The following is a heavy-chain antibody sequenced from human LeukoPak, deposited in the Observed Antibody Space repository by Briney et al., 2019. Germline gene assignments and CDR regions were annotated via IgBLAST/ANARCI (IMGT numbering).Heavy chain of an antibody. D-gene: IGHD2-15*01. CDR3: ARDPGWSSFDI. Sequence: PGGSLRLSCVASGFSFTSYWMSWVRQAPGKGLEFVANINQDAGTTNYVDSVKGRFTISRGNAENSLYLQMSSLRAEDTALYYCARDPGWSSFDIWGQGIMVTVSS. CDR1: GFSFTSYW. J-gene: IGHJ3*02. CDR2: INQDAGTT. V-gene: IGHV3-7*01.